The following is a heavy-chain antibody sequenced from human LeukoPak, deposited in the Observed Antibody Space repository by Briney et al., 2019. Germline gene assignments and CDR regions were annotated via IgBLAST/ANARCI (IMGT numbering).Heavy chain of an antibody. J-gene: IGHJ4*02. CDR1: GFTFNDYY. CDR2: ISSDSSII. CDR3: ANTEYQRLGTDY. V-gene: IGHV3-11*04. Sequence: PGGSLRLSCAASGFTFNDYYMSWLRQVPGKGLEWVSYISSDSSIIYYADSVKGRFTISGDNAKNSVHLQLNSLRTEDTAVYYCANTEYQRLGTDYWGQGTLVTVSS. D-gene: IGHD2-2*01.